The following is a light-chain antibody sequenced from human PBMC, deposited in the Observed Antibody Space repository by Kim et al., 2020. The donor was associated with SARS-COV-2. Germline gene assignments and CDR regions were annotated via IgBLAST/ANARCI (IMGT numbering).Light chain of an antibody. J-gene: IGKJ1*01. V-gene: IGKV3-20*01. CDR1: QSVSANY. CDR2: GAS. Sequence: SPGERATLPCRATQSVSANYLAWYQHKRGQAPRLLIYGASTRATGIPARFTGSGSGTDFTLAISRLEPEDFAVYYCQQYDILPRTFGQGTKVDIK. CDR3: QQYDILPRT.